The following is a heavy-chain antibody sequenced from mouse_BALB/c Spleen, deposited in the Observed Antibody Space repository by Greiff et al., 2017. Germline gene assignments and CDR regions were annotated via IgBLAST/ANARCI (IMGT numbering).Heavy chain of an antibody. Sequence: DVQLVESGGGLVQPGGSRKLSCAASGFTFSSFGMHWVRQAPEKGLEWVAYISSGSSTIYYADTVKGRFTISRDNPKNTLFLQMTSLRSEDTAMYYCAREGYGRAMDYWGQGTSVTVSS. CDR3: AREGYGRAMDY. J-gene: IGHJ4*01. V-gene: IGHV5-17*02. D-gene: IGHD1-1*01. CDR2: ISSGSSTI. CDR1: GFTFSSFG.